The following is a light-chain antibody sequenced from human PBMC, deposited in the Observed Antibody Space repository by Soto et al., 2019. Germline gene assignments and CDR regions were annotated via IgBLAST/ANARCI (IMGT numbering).Light chain of an antibody. V-gene: IGKV1-16*01. CDR1: EDISNF. CDR3: QQYNSYSPT. Sequence: DIQMTQSPSSLSASVGDRVTITCRASEDISNFLAWFQQRPGEAPKLLIHKASSLQSGVPSRFSGSGSGTDFTLTISSLHPDDFATYYCQQYNSYSPTFGQGTRVEIK. CDR2: KAS. J-gene: IGKJ1*01.